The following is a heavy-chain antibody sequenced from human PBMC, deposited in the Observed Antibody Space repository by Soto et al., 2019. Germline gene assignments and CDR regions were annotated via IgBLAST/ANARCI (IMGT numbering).Heavy chain of an antibody. V-gene: IGHV4-39*01. CDR2: IYYSGST. CDR3: ANHIVVVPWTDAFDI. D-gene: IGHD2-2*01. J-gene: IGHJ3*02. CDR1: GGSISSSSYY. Sequence: QLQLQESGPGLVKPSETLSLTCTVSGGSISSSSYYWVWIRQPPGKGLEWIGSIYYSGSTFYNPSLKIRVTLTVDTSKNKFYRKLSSVTAADAAVYYCANHIVVVPWTDAFDIWGQGTMVTVSS.